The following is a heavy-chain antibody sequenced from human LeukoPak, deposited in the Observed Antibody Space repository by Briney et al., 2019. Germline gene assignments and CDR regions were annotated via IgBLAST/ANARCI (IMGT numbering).Heavy chain of an antibody. CDR2: INPNTGGT. D-gene: IGHD4-17*01. Sequence: ASVKVSCKASGYTFTGNYMHWVRQAPGQGLEWMGWINPNTGGTNYAQKFQGRVTMTRDTSISTAYMELSRLRSDDTAVYYCARDLRATIEYYFDYWGQGTLVTVSS. CDR3: ARDLRATIEYYFDY. V-gene: IGHV1-2*02. J-gene: IGHJ4*02. CDR1: GYTFTGNY.